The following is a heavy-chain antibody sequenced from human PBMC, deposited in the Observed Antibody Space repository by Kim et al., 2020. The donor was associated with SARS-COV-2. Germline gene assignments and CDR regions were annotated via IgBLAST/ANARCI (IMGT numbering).Heavy chain of an antibody. CDR2: ISYDGSNK. J-gene: IGHJ6*02. V-gene: IGHV3-30*18. Sequence: GGSLRLSCAASGFTFSSYGMHWVRQAPGKGLEWVAVISYDGSNKYYADSVKGRFTISRDNSKNTLYLQMNSLRAEDTAVYYCAKDRMVRGVIIVTYYYYGMDVWGQGTTVTVSS. D-gene: IGHD3-10*01. CDR3: AKDRMVRGVIIVTYYYYGMDV. CDR1: GFTFSSYG.